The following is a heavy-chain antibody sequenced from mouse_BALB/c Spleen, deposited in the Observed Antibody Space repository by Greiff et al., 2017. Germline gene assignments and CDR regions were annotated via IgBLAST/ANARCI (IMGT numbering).Heavy chain of an antibody. V-gene: IGHV1-87*01. J-gene: IGHJ2*01. CDR2: IYPGDGDT. Sequence: QVQLQQSGAELARPGASVKLSCKASGYTFTSYWMQWVKQRPGPGLEWIGAIYPGDGDTRYTQKYKGKATLTADKSSSTAYMQLSSLASEDSAVYYCARSGGNYYFDYWGQGTTLTVSS. D-gene: IGHD2-1*01. CDR1: GYTFTSYW. CDR3: ARSGGNYYFDY.